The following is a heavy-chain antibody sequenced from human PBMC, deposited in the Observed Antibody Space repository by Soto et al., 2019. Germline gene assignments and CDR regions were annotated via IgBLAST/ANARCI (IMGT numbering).Heavy chain of an antibody. CDR1: GFTFSSYG. V-gene: IGHV3-30*18. CDR2: ISYDGSNK. Sequence: GGSLRLSCAASGFTFSSYGMHWVRQAPGKGLEWVAVISYDGSNKYYVDSVKGRFTISRDNSKNTLYLQMNSLRAEDTAVYYCAKEVPWLGFDYWGQGTLVTVSS. D-gene: IGHD6-19*01. J-gene: IGHJ4*02. CDR3: AKEVPWLGFDY.